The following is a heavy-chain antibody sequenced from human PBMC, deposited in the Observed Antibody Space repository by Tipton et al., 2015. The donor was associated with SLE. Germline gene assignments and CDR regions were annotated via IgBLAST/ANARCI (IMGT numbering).Heavy chain of an antibody. CDR3: ARDRGSDYFDY. CDR1: GFTFSSYG. CDR2: ISYDGSNK. V-gene: IGHV3-30*03. Sequence: SLRLSCAASGFTFSSYGMHWVRQAPGKGLEWVAVISYDGSNKYYADSVKGRFTISRDNAKNSLYLQMNSLRAEDTAVYYCARDRGSDYFDYWGQGTLVTVSS. J-gene: IGHJ4*02. D-gene: IGHD3-10*01.